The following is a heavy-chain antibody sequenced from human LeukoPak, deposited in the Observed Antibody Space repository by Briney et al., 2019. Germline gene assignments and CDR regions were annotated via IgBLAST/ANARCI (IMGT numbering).Heavy chain of an antibody. V-gene: IGHV3-23*01. CDR3: AKEEAVAGVPYFQH. J-gene: IGHJ1*01. Sequence: GGSLRLSCAASGFIFSNYAISWVRQAPGKGPEWVSAVSGGDSRTFYADSVKGRFTIFTDNSKNTLYLQMNSLRDEDTAVYYCAKEEAVAGVPYFQHWGQGTLVTVSS. CDR1: GFIFSNYA. D-gene: IGHD6-19*01. CDR2: VSGGDSRT.